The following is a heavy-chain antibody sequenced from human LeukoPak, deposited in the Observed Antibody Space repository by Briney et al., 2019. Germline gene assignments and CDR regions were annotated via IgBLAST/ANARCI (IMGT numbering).Heavy chain of an antibody. D-gene: IGHD3-10*01. V-gene: IGHV4-34*01. J-gene: IGHJ4*02. CDR3: ARGLGLLWFGELLSGFDY. CDR1: GGSFSGYY. Sequence: SETLSLTCAVYGGSFSGYYWSWIRQPPGKGLEWIAEINESGGTNYNPSLKSRVTISVDTSKNQFSLKLSSVTAADTAVYYCARGLGLLWFGELLSGFDYWGQGTLVTVSS. CDR2: INESGGT.